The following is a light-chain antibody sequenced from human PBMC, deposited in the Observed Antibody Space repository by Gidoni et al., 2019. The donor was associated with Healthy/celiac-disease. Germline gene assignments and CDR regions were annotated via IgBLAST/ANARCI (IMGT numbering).Light chain of an antibody. J-gene: IGKJ2*01. V-gene: IGKV3-15*01. CDR3: QQYNNWPPNT. CDR1: QGVSSN. Sequence: DIVMTQSPATLSVSPGERATLSCRASQGVSSNLAWYQQKPGQAPRPLIYGASTRATGIPARFSGSGSGTEFTLTISSRQSEDFAVYYCQQYNNWPPNTFGQGTKLEIK. CDR2: GAS.